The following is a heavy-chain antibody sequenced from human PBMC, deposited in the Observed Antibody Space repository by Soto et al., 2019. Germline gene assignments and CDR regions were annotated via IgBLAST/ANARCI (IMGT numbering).Heavy chain of an antibody. J-gene: IGHJ6*02. CDR2: IWYDGSNK. CDR1: GFTFSSYG. CDR3: ARAAAGTTYYYYGMDV. V-gene: IGHV3-33*01. D-gene: IGHD6-13*01. Sequence: PGGSLRLSCAASGFTFSSYGMHWVRQAPGKGLEWVAVIWYDGSNKYYADSVKGRFTISRDNSKNTLYLQMNSLRAEDTAVYYCARAAAGTTYYYYGMDVWGQGTTVTVSS.